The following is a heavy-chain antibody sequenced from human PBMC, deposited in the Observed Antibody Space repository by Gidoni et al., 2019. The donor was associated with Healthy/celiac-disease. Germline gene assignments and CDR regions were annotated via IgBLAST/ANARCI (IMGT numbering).Heavy chain of an antibody. CDR3: ARDQGPVAGRGGGYFDY. V-gene: IGHV4-4*02. J-gene: IGHJ4*02. CDR2: IYHSGST. CDR1: GGPSSSSNW. D-gene: IGHD6-19*01. Sequence: QVQLQESGTGLVKPSGTLSLTCAVSGGPSSSSNWWSWVRQPPGKGLEWIGEIYHSGSTNYNPSLKSRVTISVDKSKNQFSLKLSSVTAADTAVYYCARDQGPVAGRGGGYFDYWGQGTLVTVSS.